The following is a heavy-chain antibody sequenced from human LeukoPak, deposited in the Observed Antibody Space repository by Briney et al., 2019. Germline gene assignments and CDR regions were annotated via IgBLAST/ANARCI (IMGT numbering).Heavy chain of an antibody. Sequence: GGSLRLSCAASGFTFSDYYMSWIRQAPGKGLEWVSYISSSGSTIYYADSVKGRFTISRDNAKNSLYLQMNSLRAEDTAVYYCARDTERGVAGYYDSSGYYSRGRGPQHMDVWGQGTTVTVSS. V-gene: IGHV3-11*01. CDR2: ISSSGSTI. D-gene: IGHD3-22*01. CDR1: GFTFSDYY. CDR3: ARDTERGVAGYYDSSGYYSRGRGPQHMDV. J-gene: IGHJ6*02.